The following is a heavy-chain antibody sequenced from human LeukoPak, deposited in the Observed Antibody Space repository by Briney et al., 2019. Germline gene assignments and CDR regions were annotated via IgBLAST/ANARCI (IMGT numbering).Heavy chain of an antibody. Sequence: PSETLSLTCTVSGGSISSSSYYWGWIRQPPGKGLEWIGSIYYSGSTYCNPSLKSRVTISVDTSKNQFSLKLSSVTAADTAVYYCARNDGSGSYGDYWGQGTLVTVSS. CDR3: ARNDGSGSYGDY. CDR1: GGSISSSSYY. J-gene: IGHJ4*02. CDR2: IYYSGST. D-gene: IGHD3-10*01. V-gene: IGHV4-39*07.